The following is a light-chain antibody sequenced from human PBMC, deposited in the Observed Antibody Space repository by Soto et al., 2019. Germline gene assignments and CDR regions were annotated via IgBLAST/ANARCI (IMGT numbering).Light chain of an antibody. Sequence: QSALTPPASVFGSPGQSVTISCTGTSSDIGRYKFVSWFQKPPGKAPKLLFFEGTNRPSGVSNRFSGSTSGNTASLTLSGLQAYDEAIYFFSSSTNTNSLVIFGGGTKVTV. CDR3: SSSTNTNSLVI. CDR2: EGT. CDR1: SSDIGRYKF. V-gene: IGLV2-14*01. J-gene: IGLJ2*01.